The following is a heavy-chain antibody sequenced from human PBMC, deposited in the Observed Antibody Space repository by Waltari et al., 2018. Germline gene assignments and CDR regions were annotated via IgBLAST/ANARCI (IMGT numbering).Heavy chain of an antibody. CDR3: VRGYPDIVATISDY. D-gene: IGHD5-12*01. J-gene: IGHJ4*02. CDR2: FYKSGTT. V-gene: IGHV4-39*07. CDR1: RSSIRHNHYY. Sequence: QLQLQESGPGLVKPSEPLSLTCPVSRSSIRHNHYYWGWVLQPPGKGLEWMGSFYKSGTTYYNPSLKSRVTISVDTSNNQFSLKLNSVTAADTAVYYCVRGYPDIVATISDYWGQGTLAIVSS.